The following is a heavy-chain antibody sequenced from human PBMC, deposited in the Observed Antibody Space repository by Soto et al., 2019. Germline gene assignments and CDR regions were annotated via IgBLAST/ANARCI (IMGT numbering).Heavy chain of an antibody. CDR3: ARDLYCTNGVCPDYYGMDV. Sequence: SDTLSLTCTVSSGSISSGDYYGMLRSHAPGKCLEWIGYIYYSASTYYNPSLKSRVTISVDTSKNQFSLKLSSVTAADTAVYYCARDLYCTNGVCPDYYGMDVWGQGTTVTVSS. V-gene: IGHV4-30-4*02. CDR1: SGSISSGDYY. CDR2: IYYSAST. J-gene: IGHJ6*02. D-gene: IGHD2-8*01.